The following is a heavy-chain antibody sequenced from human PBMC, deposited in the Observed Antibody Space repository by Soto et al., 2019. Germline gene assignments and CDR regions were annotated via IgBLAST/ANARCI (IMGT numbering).Heavy chain of an antibody. J-gene: IGHJ4*02. CDR1: GLTFTNYW. Sequence: EVQLVESGGGLVQPGGSLRLSCAASGLTFTNYWMHWVRQAPGKGLVWVSRINSDESTTNYADSVKGRFTSSRDNAKNTRYLQMNRLRAEDTAVYDCALSHTVTTDYWGQGTLVTVSS. CDR3: ALSHTVTTDY. D-gene: IGHD4-17*01. V-gene: IGHV3-74*01. CDR2: INSDESTT.